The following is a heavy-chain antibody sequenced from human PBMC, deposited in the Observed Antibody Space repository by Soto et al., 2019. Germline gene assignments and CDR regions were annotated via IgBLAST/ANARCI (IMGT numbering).Heavy chain of an antibody. Sequence: PSETLSLTCPVSGGSISSGYYYWSWIRQPPGKGLEWIGYIYYSGSTYYNPSLKSRVTISVDTSKNQFSLKLSSVTAADTAVYYCARVSSGYDFLTDYWGQGTLVTVSS. CDR1: GGSISSGYYY. V-gene: IGHV4-30-4*01. J-gene: IGHJ4*02. D-gene: IGHD5-12*01. CDR3: ARVSSGYDFLTDY. CDR2: IYYSGST.